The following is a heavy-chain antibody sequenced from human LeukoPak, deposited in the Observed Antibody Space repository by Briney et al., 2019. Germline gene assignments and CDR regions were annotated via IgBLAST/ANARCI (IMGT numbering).Heavy chain of an antibody. Sequence: VASVKVSCKASGYTFTGYYIYWVRQAPGQGLEWMGWINPNNGGTKYAQKFQGRVTMTRDTSISTAYMELRRLRSDDTAVYYCARTLWFGGQMEAFDIWGQGTMVTVSS. CDR1: GYTFTGYY. D-gene: IGHD3-10*01. J-gene: IGHJ3*02. V-gene: IGHV1-2*02. CDR3: ARTLWFGGQMEAFDI. CDR2: INPNNGGT.